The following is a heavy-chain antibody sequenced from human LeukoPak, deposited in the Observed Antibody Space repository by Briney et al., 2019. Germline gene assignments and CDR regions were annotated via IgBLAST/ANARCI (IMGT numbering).Heavy chain of an antibody. D-gene: IGHD1-26*01. Sequence: IPSETLSLTCAVYGGSFSGYYWSWIRQPPGKGLEWIGEINHSGSTNYNPSLKSRVIISVDASKNQFSLKLSSVTAADTAVYYCARGGWELPEGSLDYWGQGTLVTVSS. CDR2: INHSGST. CDR1: GGSFSGYY. J-gene: IGHJ4*02. V-gene: IGHV4-34*01. CDR3: ARGGWELPEGSLDY.